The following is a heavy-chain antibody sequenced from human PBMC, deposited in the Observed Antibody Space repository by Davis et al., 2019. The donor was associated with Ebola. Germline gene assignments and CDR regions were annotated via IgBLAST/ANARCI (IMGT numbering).Heavy chain of an antibody. J-gene: IGHJ2*01. CDR2: ISGSGGRT. CDR3: AKDQWEDDYWYFDH. D-gene: IGHD1-26*01. CDR1: GFTFSIFA. Sequence: PAGSLSLSCAASGFTFSIFAMNCVRQAPGKGLEWVSAISGSGGRTNYADSVKGRFTISRDNSKNTLYLQMNSPRAEDTAVYYCAKDQWEDDYWYFDHWGRGTLVTVSS. V-gene: IGHV3-23*01.